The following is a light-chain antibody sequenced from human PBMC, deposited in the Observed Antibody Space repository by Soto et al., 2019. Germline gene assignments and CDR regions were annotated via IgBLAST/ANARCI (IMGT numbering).Light chain of an antibody. V-gene: IGLV4-60*02. J-gene: IGLJ2*01. CDR1: SGHSSYI. Sequence: QAVVTQSSSASASLGSSVKLTCTLSSGHSSYIIAWHQQQPGKAPRYLMKLEGRGSYNKGSGVPDRSSGSSSGADRYLTISNLQFEDEANYYCETWDSNTRVFGGGTKLTVL. CDR2: LEGRGSY. CDR3: ETWDSNTRV.